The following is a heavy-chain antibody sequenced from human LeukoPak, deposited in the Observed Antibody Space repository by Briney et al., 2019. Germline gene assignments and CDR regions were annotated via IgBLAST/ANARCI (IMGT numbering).Heavy chain of an antibody. D-gene: IGHD3-22*01. CDR1: GYTFTSYG. CDR3: ARDYYYDSSGYH. Sequence: GESLKISCKGSGYTFTSYGISWVRQAPGQGLEWMGWISTHNGHTNYAQNLQGRVTMTTDTSTSTAYMELRSLRSDDTAVYYCARDYYYDSSGYHWGQGTLVTVSS. CDR2: ISTHNGHT. V-gene: IGHV1-18*01. J-gene: IGHJ4*02.